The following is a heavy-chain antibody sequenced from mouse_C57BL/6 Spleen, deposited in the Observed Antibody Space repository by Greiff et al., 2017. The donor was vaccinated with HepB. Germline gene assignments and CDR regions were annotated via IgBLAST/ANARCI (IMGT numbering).Heavy chain of an antibody. CDR2: ISYDGSN. J-gene: IGHJ3*01. CDR1: GYSITSGYY. CDR3: ASENYGSSPFAY. V-gene: IGHV3-6*01. Sequence: EVKLQESGPGLVKPSQSLSLTCSVTGYSITSGYYWNWIRQFPGNKLEWMGYISYDGSNNYNPSLKNRISITRDTSKNQFFLKLNSVTTEDTATYYCASENYGSSPFAYWGQGTLVTVSA. D-gene: IGHD1-1*01.